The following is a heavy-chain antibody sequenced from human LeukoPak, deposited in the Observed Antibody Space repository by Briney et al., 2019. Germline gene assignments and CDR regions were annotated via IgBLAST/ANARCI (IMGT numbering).Heavy chain of an antibody. J-gene: IGHJ4*02. CDR3: ASVHSGSYRTFDY. D-gene: IGHD1-26*01. CDR2: ISSSGSTI. CDR1: GFTFSSYW. Sequence: GGSLRLSCAASGFTFSSYWMSWVRQAPGKGLEWVSYISSSGSTIYYADSVKGRYTISRDNAKNSLYLQMNSLRAEDTAVYYCASVHSGSYRTFDYWGQGTLVTVSS. V-gene: IGHV3-48*04.